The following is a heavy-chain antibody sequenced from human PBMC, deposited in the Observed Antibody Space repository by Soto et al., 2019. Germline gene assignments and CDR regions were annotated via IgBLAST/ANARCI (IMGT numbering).Heavy chain of an antibody. Sequence: SVKVSCKASGGTFSSYAISWVRQAPGQGLEWMGGIIPIFGTANYAQKFQGRVTITADESTSTAYMELSSLRSEDTAVYYCARGNDGSSGYYDCFDYWGQGTRVTVSS. V-gene: IGHV1-69*13. J-gene: IGHJ4*02. CDR1: GGTFSSYA. CDR3: ARGNDGSSGYYDCFDY. CDR2: IIPIFGTA. D-gene: IGHD3-22*01.